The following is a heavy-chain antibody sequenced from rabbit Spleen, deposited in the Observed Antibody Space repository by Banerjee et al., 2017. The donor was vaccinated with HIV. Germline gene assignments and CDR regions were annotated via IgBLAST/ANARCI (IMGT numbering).Heavy chain of an antibody. J-gene: IGHJ4*01. CDR2: KRTDNGNT. CDR3: VRDQAGDADYGPYYLNL. D-gene: IGHD2-1*01. CDR1: GLDFSGSYW. Sequence: EESGGDLVKPEGSLTLTCTASGLDFSGSYWICWVRQAPGKGLEWIGCKRTDNGNTYYANWGNGRFTISSHNAQNTLYLQLSSLTAADTATYFCVRDQAGDADYGPYYLNLWGPGTLVTVS. V-gene: IGHV1S45*01.